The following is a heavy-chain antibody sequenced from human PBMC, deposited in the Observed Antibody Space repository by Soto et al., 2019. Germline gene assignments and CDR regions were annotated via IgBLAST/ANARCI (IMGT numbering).Heavy chain of an antibody. CDR2: SSGYNGNT. Sequence: GASVKVSCVASGYTFTSYGISWVRQAPGHGLEGLGWSSGYNGNTNCILNLQGIVTMKSDTSTSTAYTKSSSRRSEYTAVYQWGRDFHKAAGTGNYYYGMDVWGQGTTVTVSS. J-gene: IGHJ6*02. CDR3: GRDFHKAAGTGNYYYGMDV. V-gene: IGHV1-18*04. CDR1: GYTFTSYG. D-gene: IGHD6-13*01.